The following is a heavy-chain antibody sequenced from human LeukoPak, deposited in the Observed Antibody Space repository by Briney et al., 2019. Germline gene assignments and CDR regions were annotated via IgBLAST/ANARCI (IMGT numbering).Heavy chain of an antibody. CDR3: ARDLVATFDY. D-gene: IGHD5-12*01. J-gene: IGHJ4*02. CDR1: GFTFSSYE. V-gene: IGHV3-48*03. Sequence: PGGSLRLSCAASGFTFSSYEMKWVRQAPGKGLEWVSYISSSGSTIYYADSVKGRFTISRDNAKNPLYLQMNSLRAEDTAVYYCARDLVATFDYWGQGTLVTVSS. CDR2: ISSSGSTI.